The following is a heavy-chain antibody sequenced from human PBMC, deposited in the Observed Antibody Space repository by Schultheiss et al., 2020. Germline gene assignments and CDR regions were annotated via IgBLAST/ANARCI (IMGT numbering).Heavy chain of an antibody. D-gene: IGHD2-15*01. J-gene: IGHJ4*02. Sequence: GGSLRLSCAASGFTFDNYAMNWVRQAPGKGLEWVSTISASGASTYYADSVKGRFTISRDNSKHTLSLQMNSLRAEDTAVYYCAKAMTPKYYFDYWGQGTLVTVS. CDR3: AKAMTPKYYFDY. V-gene: IGHV3-23*01. CDR1: GFTFDNYA. CDR2: ISASGAST.